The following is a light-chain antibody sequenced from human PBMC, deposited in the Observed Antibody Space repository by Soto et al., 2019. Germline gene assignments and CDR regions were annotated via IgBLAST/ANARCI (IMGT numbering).Light chain of an antibody. CDR1: TSNIGNNY. CDR2: EDD. Sequence: QSVLTQPPSVSAAPGQKVIISCSGGTSNIGNNYACWYQHLPGTAPKLLMYEDDKRASGIPDRFSGSRSDTSATLGITGLQTGDEADYYCGTWDSRLNAHVFGTGTKLTVL. CDR3: GTWDSRLNAHV. J-gene: IGLJ1*01. V-gene: IGLV1-51*02.